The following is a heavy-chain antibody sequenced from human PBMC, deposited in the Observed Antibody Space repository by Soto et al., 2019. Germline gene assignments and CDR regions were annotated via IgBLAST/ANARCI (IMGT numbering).Heavy chain of an antibody. CDR3: AKDMDRYDFWTGSSFDS. V-gene: IGHV3-9*01. J-gene: IGHJ4*02. D-gene: IGHD3-3*01. CDR1: GFTFDDYA. Sequence: EVQLVESGGDMVQPGRSLRLSCVASGFTFDDYAMWWVRQAPGKGLEWVSGISWHGNDIAYADSVKGRFTISRDDAKNSLYLQMQSLRAEDTALYFCAKDMDRYDFWTGSSFDSWGQGTLVTVAS. CDR2: ISWHGNDI.